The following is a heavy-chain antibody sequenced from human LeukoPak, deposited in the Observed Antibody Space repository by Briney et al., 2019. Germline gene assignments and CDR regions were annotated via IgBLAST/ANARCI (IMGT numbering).Heavy chain of an antibody. CDR2: ISAYNGNT. J-gene: IGHJ4*02. D-gene: IGHD3-22*01. V-gene: IGHV1-18*01. Sequence: ASVKVSCKASGYTFTSYGISWVRQAPGQGLEWMGWISAYNGNTNYAQKLQGRVTMTTDTSTSTAYMELRSLRSDDTALYYCARDLGIDYYDTSGYYTGTLYFFDYWGQGTLVTVSS. CDR1: GYTFTSYG. CDR3: ARDLGIDYYDTSGYYTGTLYFFDY.